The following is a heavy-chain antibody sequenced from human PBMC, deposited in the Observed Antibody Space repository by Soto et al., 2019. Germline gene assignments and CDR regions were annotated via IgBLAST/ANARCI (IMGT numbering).Heavy chain of an antibody. Sequence: EVQLLESGGGLVQPGGSLRLSCAASGLTFSNYGMTWVRQAPGKGLEWVSAISGSGDTYNVVSLKGRFSISRDNSKSTLFLQMNSLRAEDTAVYYCATYGGDSGGFEYFKHWGQGTLVTVSS. CDR2: ISGSGDT. CDR3: ATYGGDSGGFEYFKH. J-gene: IGHJ1*01. D-gene: IGHD2-21*02. V-gene: IGHV3-23*01. CDR1: GLTFSNYG.